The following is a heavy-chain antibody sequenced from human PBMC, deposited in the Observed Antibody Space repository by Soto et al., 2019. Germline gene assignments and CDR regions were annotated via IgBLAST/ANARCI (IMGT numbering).Heavy chain of an antibody. CDR1: GFTFSSYW. CDR3: ARAALGPHYYFGMDV. V-gene: IGHV3-7*02. CDR2: IKQDGSEK. Sequence: PGGSLRLSCAASGFTFSSYWMSWVRQAPGKGLEWVANIKQDGSEKYYVDSVKGRFTISRDNSKNTMYLQMNSLRAEDTAVYHCARAALGPHYYFGMDVWGQGTTVTVSS. J-gene: IGHJ6*02.